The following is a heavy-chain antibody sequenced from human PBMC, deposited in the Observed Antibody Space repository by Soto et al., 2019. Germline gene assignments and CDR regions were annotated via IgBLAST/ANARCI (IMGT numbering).Heavy chain of an antibody. CDR1: GFTFSSYA. V-gene: IGHV3-30-3*01. Sequence: QVQLVESGGGVVQPGRSLGLSCAASGFTFSSYAMHWVRQAPGKGLEWVAVISYDGSNKYYADSVKGRFTISRDNSKNTLYLQMNSLRAEDTAVYYCARDSEDAFDIWGQGTMVTVSS. CDR2: ISYDGSNK. CDR3: ARDSEDAFDI. J-gene: IGHJ3*02.